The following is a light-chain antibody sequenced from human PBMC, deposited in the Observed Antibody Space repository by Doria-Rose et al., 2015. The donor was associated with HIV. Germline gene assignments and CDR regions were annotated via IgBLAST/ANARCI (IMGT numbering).Light chain of an antibody. CDR1: QTVSTY. CDR2: AAS. J-gene: IGKJ1*01. CDR3: QQTYSSPQWT. Sequence: ITCWASQTVSTYFNWFQQEPGKAPKLLIYAASRLQSGVPSRFSGSGSGTDFTLTISGLQPGDFATYYCQQTYSSPQWTFDQGTKVE. V-gene: IGKV1-39*01.